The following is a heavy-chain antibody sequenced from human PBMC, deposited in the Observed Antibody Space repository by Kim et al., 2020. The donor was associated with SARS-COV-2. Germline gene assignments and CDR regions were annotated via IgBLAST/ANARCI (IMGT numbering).Heavy chain of an antibody. Sequence: YIYYADSVKGRFTISRDNAKNSLYLQMNSLRAEDTAVYYCARDPSSSPTTWGQGTLVTFSS. D-gene: IGHD6-13*01. J-gene: IGHJ5*02. V-gene: IGHV3-21*01. CDR2: YI. CDR3: ARDPSSSPTT.